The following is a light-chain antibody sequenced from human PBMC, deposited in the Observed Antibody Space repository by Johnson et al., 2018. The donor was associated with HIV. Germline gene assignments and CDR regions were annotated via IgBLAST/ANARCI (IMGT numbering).Light chain of an antibody. J-gene: IGLJ1*01. CDR3: GTWDRSCCV. V-gene: IGLV1-51*02. CDR2: ENN. CDR1: SSNIGNNF. Sequence: QSVLTQPPSVSAAPGQKVTISCSGSSSNIGNNFVSWYQQLPGTAPRLLIYENNKRPSGIPDRFSGSKSGTSATLGITGLQTGDEADYYCGTWDRSCCVFGTGTTVTVL.